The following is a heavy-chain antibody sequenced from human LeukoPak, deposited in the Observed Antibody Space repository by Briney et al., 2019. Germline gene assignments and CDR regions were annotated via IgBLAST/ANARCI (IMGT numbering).Heavy chain of an antibody. J-gene: IGHJ4*01. CDR1: GFNFIDYS. Sequence: PGGSLRLSCAASGFNFIDYSMNWVRQAPGKGLEWISYIGISSGNTKYADSVKGRFTISRDMARNSLYLQMNSLRVEDTAVYYCARDHRYAFDNWGHGTLVTVSS. D-gene: IGHD5-12*01. CDR3: ARDHRYAFDN. CDR2: IGISSGNT. V-gene: IGHV3-48*01.